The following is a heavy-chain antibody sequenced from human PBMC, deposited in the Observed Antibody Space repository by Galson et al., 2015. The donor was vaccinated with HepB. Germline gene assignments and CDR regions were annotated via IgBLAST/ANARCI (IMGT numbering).Heavy chain of an antibody. CDR3: ARAQQLVRYGLAFDI. CDR2: IYYRGST. D-gene: IGHD6-13*01. Sequence: LSLTCTVSGGSISSGGYYWSWIRQHPGKGLEWIGYIYYRGSTYYNPSLKSRVTISVDTSKNQFSLKLSSVTAADTAVYYCARAQQLVRYGLAFDIWGQGTMVTVSS. V-gene: IGHV4-31*03. J-gene: IGHJ3*02. CDR1: GGSISSGGYY.